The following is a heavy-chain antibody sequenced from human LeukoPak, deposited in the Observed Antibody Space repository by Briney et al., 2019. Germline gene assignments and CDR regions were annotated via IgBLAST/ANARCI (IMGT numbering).Heavy chain of an antibody. Sequence: PSETLSLTCTVSGVSISSYHWTWIRQPPGKGLEWIGYLYYSGSTNYNPSLKSRVTISLDTSKNQFSLKLSSVTAADTAVYYCARAGSGYSFDYWGQGTLVTVSS. J-gene: IGHJ4*02. CDR3: ARAGSGYSFDY. CDR2: LYYSGST. D-gene: IGHD3-22*01. CDR1: GVSISSYH. V-gene: IGHV4-59*01.